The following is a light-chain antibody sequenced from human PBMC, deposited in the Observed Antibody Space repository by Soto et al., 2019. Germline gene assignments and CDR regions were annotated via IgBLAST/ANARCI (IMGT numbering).Light chain of an antibody. J-gene: IGKJ5*01. CDR2: GAS. CDR3: QQYTGPPTT. V-gene: IGKV3-20*01. CDR1: QTVSRNY. Sequence: IILTQSPDNLSLSPGETTTISCRSSQTVSRNYLAWCQKRPGQDPRLLIYGASTRAAGIPDRFSGSASGTDFNLTITRLETEDSAVYVGQQYTGPPTTFGQGTKLDIK.